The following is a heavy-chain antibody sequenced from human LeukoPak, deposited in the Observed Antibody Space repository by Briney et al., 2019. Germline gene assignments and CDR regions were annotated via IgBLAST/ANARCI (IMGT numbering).Heavy chain of an antibody. J-gene: IGHJ4*02. CDR3: ARDMNVRGYSYGPFDY. Sequence: SVKVSCKASGGTFSSYAISWVRQAPGQGPEWMGRIIPIFGIANYAQKFQGRVTITADKPTSTAYMELSSLRSEDTAVYYCARDMNVRGYSYGPFDYWGQGTLVTVSS. D-gene: IGHD5-18*01. CDR1: GGTFSSYA. V-gene: IGHV1-69*04. CDR2: IIPIFGIA.